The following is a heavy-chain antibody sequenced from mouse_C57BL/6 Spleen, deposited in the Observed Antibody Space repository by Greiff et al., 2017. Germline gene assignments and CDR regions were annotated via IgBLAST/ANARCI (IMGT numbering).Heavy chain of an antibody. V-gene: IGHV5-16*01. CDR1: GFTFSDYY. CDR2: INYDGSST. CDR3: AREGDYYCSSPWYFDV. Sequence: EVKVVESEGGLVQPGSSMKLSCTASGFTFSDYYMAWVRQVPEKGLEWVANINYDGSSTYYLDSLKSRFIISRDNAKNILYLQMSSLKSEDTATYYCAREGDYYCSSPWYFDVWGTGTTVTVSS. J-gene: IGHJ1*03. D-gene: IGHD1-1*01.